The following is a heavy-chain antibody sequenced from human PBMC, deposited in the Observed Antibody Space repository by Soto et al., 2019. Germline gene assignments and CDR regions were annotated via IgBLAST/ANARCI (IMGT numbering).Heavy chain of an antibody. CDR1: GYTFTRYG. D-gene: IGHD2-8*01. Sequence: ASVKVSCKASGYTFTRYGISWVRQAPGQGLEWMGWISGYNGDTNYAQKFQDRVSMTIDTSTGTAYMELRSLTSDDTAIYYCAKNGQPQYYYFCLDVWRQGIKVT. CDR2: ISGYNGDT. V-gene: IGHV1-18*01. CDR3: AKNGQPQYYYFCLDV. J-gene: IGHJ6*02.